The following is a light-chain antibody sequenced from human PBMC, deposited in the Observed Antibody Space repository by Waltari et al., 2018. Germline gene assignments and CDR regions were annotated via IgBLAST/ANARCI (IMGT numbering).Light chain of an antibody. J-gene: IGKJ1*01. CDR3: LQDFRYPRT. CDR2: TAS. Sequence: IHMTQSPSSLSASVGDRATITCRASQSISNYLNWYQQKPGTAPNLLIYTASSLQSGVPSRFSGSGSGTDFTLTISSLQPEDFATYYCLQDFRYPRTFGQGTKVEIK. CDR1: QSISNY. V-gene: IGKV1-6*01.